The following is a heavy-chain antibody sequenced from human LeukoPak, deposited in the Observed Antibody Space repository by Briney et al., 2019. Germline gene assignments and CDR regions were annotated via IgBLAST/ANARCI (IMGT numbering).Heavy chain of an antibody. V-gene: IGHV1-2*02. J-gene: IGHJ6*03. CDR2: INPNSGGT. CDR3: ARDHVGSLGPPGYMDV. D-gene: IGHD7-27*01. CDR1: GYTFTDSY. Sequence: ASVKVSCKASGYTFTDSYMHWVRQAPGQGLEWMGWINPNSGGTNYAQKFQGRVTMTTDTSTSTAYMELRSLRSDDTAVYYCARDHVGSLGPPGYMDVWGKGTTVTISS.